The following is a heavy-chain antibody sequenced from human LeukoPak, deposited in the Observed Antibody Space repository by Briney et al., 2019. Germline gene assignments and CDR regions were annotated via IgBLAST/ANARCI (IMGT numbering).Heavy chain of an antibody. Sequence: ASETLSLTCAVSGYSISSGYYWGWIRQPPGKGLDWIGSIYHSGNTYYNPSLKSRVTISVDTSKNQFSLKLSSVTAADTAVYYCARHYDYYYYMDVWGKGTTVTVSS. CDR3: ARHYDYYYYMDV. D-gene: IGHD3-16*01. CDR1: GYSISSGYY. V-gene: IGHV4-38-2*01. J-gene: IGHJ6*03. CDR2: IYHSGNT.